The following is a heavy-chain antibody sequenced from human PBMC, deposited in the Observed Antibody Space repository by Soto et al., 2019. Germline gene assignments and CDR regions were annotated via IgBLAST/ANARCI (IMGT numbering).Heavy chain of an antibody. CDR3: AKLWGYYFES. D-gene: IGHD2-21*01. V-gene: IGHV3-53*01. CDR2: IYTRGST. Sequence: GGSLRLSCAASGFSVNNNYMTWVRQTPGRRPEWVAVIYTRGSTHYADFATGRFTFSRDNSKNTLYLQMNSLRPEDTAVYYCAKLWGYYFESWGPGTLVTXPS. CDR1: GFSVNNNY. J-gene: IGHJ4*02.